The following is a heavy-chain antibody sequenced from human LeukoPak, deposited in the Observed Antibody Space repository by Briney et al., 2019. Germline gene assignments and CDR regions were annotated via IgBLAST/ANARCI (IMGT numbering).Heavy chain of an antibody. V-gene: IGHV3-23*01. D-gene: IGHD3-10*01. J-gene: IGHJ2*01. CDR1: GFTFGSYA. Sequence: PGGSLRLSYVASGFTFGSYAMTWVRKAPGKGLEWVSSISANGDSTLYADSVKGRFTISRDNSKNTLFLQMNSLRAEDTAVYYCANSRPGGYWYFDLWGRGTLVTVSS. CDR2: ISANGDST. CDR3: ANSRPGGYWYFDL.